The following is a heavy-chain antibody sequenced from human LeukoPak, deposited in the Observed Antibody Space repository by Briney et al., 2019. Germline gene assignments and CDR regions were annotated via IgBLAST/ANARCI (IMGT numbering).Heavy chain of an antibody. J-gene: IGHJ3*02. Sequence: GGSLRLSCAASGFTFDDYAMHWVRQAPGKGLEWVSGISWNSGSIGYADSVKGRFTISRDNAKNSLYLQMNSLRAEDTALYYCAKDISDSSSWSANAFDIWGQGTMVTVSS. V-gene: IGHV3-9*01. CDR2: ISWNSGSI. CDR3: AKDISDSSSWSANAFDI. D-gene: IGHD6-13*01. CDR1: GFTFDDYA.